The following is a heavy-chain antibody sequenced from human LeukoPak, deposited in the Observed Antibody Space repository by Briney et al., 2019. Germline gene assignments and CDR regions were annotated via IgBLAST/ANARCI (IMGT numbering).Heavy chain of an antibody. CDR1: GFTFSNYW. Sequence: TGGSLRLSCAASGFTFSNYWVHWVRQAPGKGLVWVSRVHSDGRSTTYADSVKGRFTISRDNAKNTLYLQMNSLRVEDTAVYYCARGGTYSFDYWGRGTLVTVSS. CDR3: ARGGTYSFDY. V-gene: IGHV3-74*01. J-gene: IGHJ4*02. D-gene: IGHD1-26*01. CDR2: VHSDGRST.